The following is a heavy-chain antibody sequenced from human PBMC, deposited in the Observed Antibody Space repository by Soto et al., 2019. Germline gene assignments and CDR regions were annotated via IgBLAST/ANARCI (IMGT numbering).Heavy chain of an antibody. CDR1: GFTFDDYT. Sequence: PGGSLRLSCAASGFTFDDYTMHWVRQAPGKGLEWVSLISWDGGSTYYADSVKGRFTISRDNSKNSPYLQMNSLRTEDTALYYCAKGSGEIPGDNWFDPWGQGTLVTVSS. J-gene: IGHJ5*02. CDR3: AKGSGEIPGDNWFDP. D-gene: IGHD3-10*01. V-gene: IGHV3-43*01. CDR2: ISWDGGST.